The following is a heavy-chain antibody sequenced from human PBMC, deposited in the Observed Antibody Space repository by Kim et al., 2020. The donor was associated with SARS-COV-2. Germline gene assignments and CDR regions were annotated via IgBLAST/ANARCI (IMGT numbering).Heavy chain of an antibody. CDR3: ARGIPDWGRTGDFDY. CDR2: IYYSGST. V-gene: IGHV4-31*03. D-gene: IGHD7-27*01. J-gene: IGHJ4*02. CDR1: GGSISSGGYY. Sequence: SETLSLTCTVSGGSISSGGYYWSWIRQHPGKGLEWIGYIYYSGSTYYNPSLKSRVTISVDTSKNQFSLKLSSVTAADTAVYYCARGIPDWGRTGDFDYWGQGTLVTVSS.